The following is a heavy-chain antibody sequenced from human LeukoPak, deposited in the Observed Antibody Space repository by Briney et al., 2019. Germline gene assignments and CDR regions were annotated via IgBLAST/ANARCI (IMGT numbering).Heavy chain of an antibody. Sequence: GGPLGLSCEASGFTFSSFWMSWVRQAQGKGLEWLATIKQDGSEKYYVDSVKGRFTISRDNAKNSLYLQMNSLRAEDTAVYYCARDCHTIFGVVTDAFDIWGQGTMVTVSS. D-gene: IGHD3-3*01. CDR3: ARDCHTIFGVVTDAFDI. J-gene: IGHJ3*02. CDR1: GFTFSSFW. CDR2: IKQDGSEK. V-gene: IGHV3-7*01.